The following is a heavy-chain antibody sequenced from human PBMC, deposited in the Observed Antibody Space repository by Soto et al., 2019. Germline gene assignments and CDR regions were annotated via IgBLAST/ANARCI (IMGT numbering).Heavy chain of an antibody. CDR3: ARDHTPRYNWNYFSWFDP. Sequence: QVQLQQWGAGLLKPSETLSLTCAVYGGSFSGFYWSWIRQPPGKGLEWIGEINHSGTTNSNPSLESRVTISVDTSKNQFSLKLSSVTAADTAVYYCARDHTPRYNWNYFSWFDPWGQGTLVTVSS. J-gene: IGHJ5*02. D-gene: IGHD1-7*01. CDR2: INHSGTT. V-gene: IGHV4-34*01. CDR1: GGSFSGFY.